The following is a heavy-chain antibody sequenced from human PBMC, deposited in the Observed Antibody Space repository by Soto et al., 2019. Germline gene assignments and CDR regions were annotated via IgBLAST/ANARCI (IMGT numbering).Heavy chain of an antibody. CDR3: ARSRYYNEEVFHAFDV. CDR2: IIPIFGAV. CDR1: GGTFSSYA. D-gene: IGHD3-10*01. J-gene: IGHJ3*01. Sequence: QVQLVQSGAEVKRPGSSVKVTCKASGGTFSSYAINWVRQAPGQGLEWMGGIIPIFGAVKYAQKFQGRVTLTADESTSTAYMELRSLRSEDTAVYYCARSRYYNEEVFHAFDVWGQGTMVTVSS. V-gene: IGHV1-69*12.